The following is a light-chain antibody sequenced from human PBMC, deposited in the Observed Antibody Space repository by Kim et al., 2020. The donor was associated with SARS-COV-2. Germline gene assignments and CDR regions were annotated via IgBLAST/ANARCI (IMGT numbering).Light chain of an antibody. V-gene: IGLV6-57*03. J-gene: IGLJ2*01. CDR1: SGSIDDNY. CDR2: EDD. Sequence: GKTETLSCTRSSGSIDDNYVQWYQQRPGGVPTTVIYEDDQRPSGVSDRFSGSIDNSSNSASLTISGLRTEDEADYYCQSYNRDNVIFGGGTQLTVL. CDR3: QSYNRDNVI.